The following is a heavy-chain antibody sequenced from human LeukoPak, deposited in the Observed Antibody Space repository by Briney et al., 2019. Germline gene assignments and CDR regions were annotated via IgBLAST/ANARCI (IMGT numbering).Heavy chain of an antibody. V-gene: IGHV3-33*01. CDR1: GFTFSSYG. CDR2: IWYDGSNK. CDR3: ARDLGSGSYALYYFVY. J-gene: IGHJ4*02. Sequence: PGRSLRLSCAASGFTFSSYGMHWVRQAPGKGLEWVAVIWYDGSNKYYADSVKGRFTISRDNSKNTLYLQMNSLRAEDTAVYYCARDLGSGSYALYYFVYWGQGTLVTVSS. D-gene: IGHD1-26*01.